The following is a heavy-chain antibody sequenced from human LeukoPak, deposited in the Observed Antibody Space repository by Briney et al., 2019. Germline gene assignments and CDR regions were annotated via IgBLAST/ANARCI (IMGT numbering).Heavy chain of an antibody. D-gene: IGHD3-22*01. CDR3: AKDGLYYDGSAHVYYFDY. J-gene: IGHJ4*02. V-gene: IGHV3-23*01. CDR2: ITGSGDYT. Sequence: GGSLRLSCAASGFTFSGYAMTWVRQAPGKGLEWVSSITGSGDYTYYIDSVKGRFTISRDNSKNILYLQMNRLRGEDTALYYCAKDGLYYDGSAHVYYFDYWGQGTLVAVSS. CDR1: GFTFSGYA.